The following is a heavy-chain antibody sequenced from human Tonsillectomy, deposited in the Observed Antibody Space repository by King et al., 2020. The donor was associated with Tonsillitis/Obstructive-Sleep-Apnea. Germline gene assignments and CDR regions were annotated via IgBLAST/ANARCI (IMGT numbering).Heavy chain of an antibody. Sequence: TLKESGPTLVRPPQTLTLTCTFSGFSLSTSGVGVGWIRQPPGKALEWLAFIYWDDDRRYSPSLKSRLTITKDTSKNQVVLTMTNVDPVDTATYYCAHKVTSSYYYYGLNVWGQGTTVTVSS. CDR1: GFSLSTSGVG. CDR3: AHKVTSSYYYYGLNV. CDR2: IYWDDDR. J-gene: IGHJ6*02. D-gene: IGHD2-2*01. V-gene: IGHV2-5*02.